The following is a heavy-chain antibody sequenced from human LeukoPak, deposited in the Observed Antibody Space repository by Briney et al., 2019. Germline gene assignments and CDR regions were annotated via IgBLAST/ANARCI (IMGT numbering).Heavy chain of an antibody. CDR3: AXXYXXSWYYYYYYGMDV. D-gene: IGHD6-13*01. V-gene: IGHV1-18*01. CDR1: GYTFTSYG. Sequence: GASVKFSCKASGYTFTSYGISWVRQAPGQGLEWMGWISAYNGNTNYAQKLQGRVTMTTDTSTSTAYMELRSLRSDDTAVYYCAXXYXXSWYYYYYYGMDVWGQGTTVTVSS. CDR2: ISAYNGNT. J-gene: IGHJ6*02.